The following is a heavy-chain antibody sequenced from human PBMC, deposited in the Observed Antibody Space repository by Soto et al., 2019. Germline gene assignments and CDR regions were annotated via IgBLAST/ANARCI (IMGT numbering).Heavy chain of an antibody. D-gene: IGHD3-10*01. CDR2: IIPILGIA. CDR3: ARVRHGDGSPRMDV. J-gene: IGHJ6*02. CDR1: GGTFSSYT. Sequence: QVQLVQSGAEVKKPGSSVKVSCKASGGTFSSYTISWVRQAPGQGLEWMGRIIPILGIANYAQKFQGRVKITADKSTSTAYMELSSLRSEDTAVYYCARVRHGDGSPRMDVWGQGTTGTVSS. V-gene: IGHV1-69*02.